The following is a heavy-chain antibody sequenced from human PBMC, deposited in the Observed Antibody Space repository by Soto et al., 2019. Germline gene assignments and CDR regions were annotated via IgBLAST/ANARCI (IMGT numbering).Heavy chain of an antibody. CDR1: GGSFSGYY. Sequence: QVQLQQWGAGLLKPSETLSLTCAVYGGSFSGYYWSWIRQPPGKGLEWIGEINHSGSTNYNPSLKSRVTISVDTSKNQFSLKLSSVTAADTAVYYCARGYYDFWSGSYIFDYWGQGTLVTVSS. CDR3: ARGYYDFWSGSYIFDY. CDR2: INHSGST. J-gene: IGHJ4*02. V-gene: IGHV4-34*01. D-gene: IGHD3-3*01.